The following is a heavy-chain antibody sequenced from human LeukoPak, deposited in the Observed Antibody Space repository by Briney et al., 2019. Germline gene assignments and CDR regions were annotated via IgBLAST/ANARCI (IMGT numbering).Heavy chain of an antibody. V-gene: IGHV3-48*03. D-gene: IGHD3-10*01. Sequence: GGSLRLSCAASGFTFSSYEMNWVRQAPGKGLEWVSYISSSCSTIYYADSVKGRFTISRDNAKNSLYLQMNSLRAEDTAVYYCASSRYYGSGSYRPWDWGQGTLVTVSS. CDR2: ISSSCSTI. CDR3: ASSRYYGSGSYRPWD. J-gene: IGHJ4*02. CDR1: GFTFSSYE.